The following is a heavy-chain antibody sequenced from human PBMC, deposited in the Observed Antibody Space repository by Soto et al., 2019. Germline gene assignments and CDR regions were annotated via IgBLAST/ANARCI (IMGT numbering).Heavy chain of an antibody. CDR1: GFTFTSYG. CDR3: ARDGTTVKGEV. Sequence: XXSLRLSCAASGFTFTSYGMHWVRQAPGKGLEWAAVXWYAGXSTSSAASVKGXFTISRDXAKNTLYLKMNSLRDEDKDVYYCARDGTTVKGEVWGKGTTVTVSS. D-gene: IGHD4-17*01. J-gene: IGHJ6*04. V-gene: IGHV3-33*01. CDR2: XWYAGXST.